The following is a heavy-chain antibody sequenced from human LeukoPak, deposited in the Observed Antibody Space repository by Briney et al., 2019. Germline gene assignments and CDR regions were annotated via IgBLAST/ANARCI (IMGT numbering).Heavy chain of an antibody. Sequence: PGGSLRLSCSASGFTFSRYAMHWVRQAPGKGLEYVSAISSNGGSTYYADSVKGRFTISRDNFKNTLYLQMNSLRAEDTAVYYCAKDDIGYYFDNWGQGTLVTVSS. CDR2: ISSNGGST. CDR3: AKDDIGYYFDN. V-gene: IGHV3-64*04. J-gene: IGHJ4*02. D-gene: IGHD5-12*01. CDR1: GFTFSRYA.